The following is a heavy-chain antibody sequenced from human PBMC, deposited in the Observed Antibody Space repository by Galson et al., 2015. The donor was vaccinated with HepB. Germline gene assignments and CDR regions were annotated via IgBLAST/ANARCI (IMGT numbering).Heavy chain of an antibody. Sequence: TLSLTCTVSGGSISSSSYYWGWIRQPPGKGLEWIGSIYYSGSTYYNPSLKSRVTISVDTSKNQFSLKLSSVTAADTAVYYCARTHLRPLCWFDPWGQGTLVTVSS. CDR3: ARTHLRPLCWFDP. V-gene: IGHV4-39*07. CDR2: IYYSGST. D-gene: IGHD5/OR15-5a*01. J-gene: IGHJ5*02. CDR1: GGSISSSSYY.